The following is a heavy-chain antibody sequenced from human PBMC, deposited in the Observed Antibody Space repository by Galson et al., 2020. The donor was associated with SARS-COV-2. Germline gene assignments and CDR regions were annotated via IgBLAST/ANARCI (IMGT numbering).Heavy chain of an antibody. Sequence: GESLKISCTASGFTFGDYAMSWVRQAPGKGLEWVGFIRSKAYGGTTEYAASVKGRFTISRDDSKSIAYLQMNSLKTEDTAVYYCTRADYYDSSGLDYWGQGTLVTVSS. V-gene: IGHV3-49*04. CDR3: TRADYYDSSGLDY. J-gene: IGHJ4*02. D-gene: IGHD3-22*01. CDR1: GFTFGDYA. CDR2: IRSKAYGGTT.